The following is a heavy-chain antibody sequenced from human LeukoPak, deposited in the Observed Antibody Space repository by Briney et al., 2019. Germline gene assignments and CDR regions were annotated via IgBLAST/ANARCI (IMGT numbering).Heavy chain of an antibody. CDR3: ARVLPHSSGWYGYYFDY. V-gene: IGHV4-39*07. CDR1: GGSISSSTYY. Sequence: SETLSPTCTVSGGSISSSTYYWGWIRQPPGKGLEWIGSIYYSGSTYYNPSLKSRVTISVDTSKNQFSLKLSSVTAADTAVFYCARVLPHSSGWYGYYFDYWGQGTLVTVSS. J-gene: IGHJ4*02. D-gene: IGHD6-19*01. CDR2: IYYSGST.